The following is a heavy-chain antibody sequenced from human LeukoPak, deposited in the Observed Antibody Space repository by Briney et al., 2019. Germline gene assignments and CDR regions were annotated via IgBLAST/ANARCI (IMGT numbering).Heavy chain of an antibody. Sequence: GASLKISCKGSGSPFTSYWIGWVRQVPGKGLEWMGIIYPGDSDTRYSPPFQGQVTISADKSISTAYLQWSSLKASDTAMYYCARHYSSGNNWFDPWGQGTLVTVSS. V-gene: IGHV5-51*01. J-gene: IGHJ5*02. CDR3: ARHYSSGNNWFDP. CDR2: IYPGDSDT. D-gene: IGHD3-22*01. CDR1: GSPFTSYW.